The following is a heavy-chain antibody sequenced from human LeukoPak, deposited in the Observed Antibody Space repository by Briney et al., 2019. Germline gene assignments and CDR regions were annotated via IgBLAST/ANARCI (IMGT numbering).Heavy chain of an antibody. J-gene: IGHJ4*02. V-gene: IGHV4-59*12. CDR2: IYYSGST. Sequence: PSETLSLTCTVSGGSISSYYWSWIRQPPGKGLEWIGYIYYSGSTNYNPSLKSRVTISVDTSKNQFSLKLSSTTAADTAVYYCARAPVATPSEFDYWGQGTLVTVSS. CDR3: ARAPVATPSEFDY. CDR1: GGSISSYY. D-gene: IGHD5-12*01.